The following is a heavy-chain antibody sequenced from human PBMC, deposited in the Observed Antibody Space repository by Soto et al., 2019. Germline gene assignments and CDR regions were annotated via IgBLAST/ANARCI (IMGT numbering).Heavy chain of an antibody. V-gene: IGHV4-4*02. J-gene: IGHJ3*02. CDR3: ARVDYRVAFDI. CDR2: IFHSGAT. D-gene: IGHD4-4*01. Sequence: QVQLQESGPGLVKPSGTLSLTCAVSGGSISSTYWWSWVRQPPGKGLEWIGEIFHSGATNYNPSLRRRVTVSLDKSKNQFSLTLSSVTAADTAVYYCARVDYRVAFDIWGQGTMVTVSS. CDR1: GGSISSTYW.